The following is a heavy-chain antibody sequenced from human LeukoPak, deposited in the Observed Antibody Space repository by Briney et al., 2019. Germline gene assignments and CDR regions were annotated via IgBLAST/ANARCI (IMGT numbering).Heavy chain of an antibody. J-gene: IGHJ6*03. CDR1: GFTFSSYS. D-gene: IGHD1-26*01. Sequence: GGSLRLSCAASGFTFSSYSMNWVRQAPGKGLEWVSSITSTSSYIYYADSVKGRFTISRDNAENSLYLQMNSLRAEDTAVYYCARDPYSGSYGDYYYYYMDVWGKGTTVTISS. V-gene: IGHV3-21*01. CDR2: ITSTSSYI. CDR3: ARDPYSGSYGDYYYYYMDV.